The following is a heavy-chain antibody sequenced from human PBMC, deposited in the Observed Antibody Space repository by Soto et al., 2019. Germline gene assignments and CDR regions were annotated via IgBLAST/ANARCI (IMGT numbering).Heavy chain of an antibody. J-gene: IGHJ4*02. CDR2: IYWDDDK. Sequence: SGPTLVNPTQTLTLTCTFSGFSLSTSEVAVGWIRQPPGKDLEWLALIYWDDDKRYSPPLNNRLTVTKDTSKNQVVLSMTNMDTVDTGTYFCARLIDLYVVFDYWGQGILVTVSS. CDR3: ARLIDLYVVFDY. V-gene: IGHV2-5*02. CDR1: GFSLSTSEVA. D-gene: IGHD3-16*01.